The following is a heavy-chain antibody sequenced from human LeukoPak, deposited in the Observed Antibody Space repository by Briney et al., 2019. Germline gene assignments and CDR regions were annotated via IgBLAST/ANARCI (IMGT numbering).Heavy chain of an antibody. V-gene: IGHV3-23*01. CDR2: ISDSGLST. Sequence: SGGSLRLSCAASGFTFSSYAMSWVRQAPGKGLEWVSTISDSGLSTYYADSVKGRFTISRDNSNNTLYLQMNSLRVEDTAVYYCAKSRVAVAAPRNWFDPWGQGTLVTVSS. CDR1: GFTFSSYA. J-gene: IGHJ5*02. CDR3: AKSRVAVAAPRNWFDP. D-gene: IGHD6-19*01.